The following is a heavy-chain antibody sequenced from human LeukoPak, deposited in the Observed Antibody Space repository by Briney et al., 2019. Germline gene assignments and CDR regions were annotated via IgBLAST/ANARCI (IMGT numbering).Heavy chain of an antibody. D-gene: IGHD4-17*01. J-gene: IGHJ6*02. Sequence: GGSLRLSCAASGFTFSTFGMPWVRQAPGKGLEWVAVISHDGSNKYYADSVKGRFTISRDNSKNTLYLQMNSLRAEDTAIYYCAKSAVNYGDYYGMDVWGQGTTVTVSS. CDR3: AKSAVNYGDYYGMDV. CDR2: ISHDGSNK. CDR1: GFTFSTFG. V-gene: IGHV3-30*18.